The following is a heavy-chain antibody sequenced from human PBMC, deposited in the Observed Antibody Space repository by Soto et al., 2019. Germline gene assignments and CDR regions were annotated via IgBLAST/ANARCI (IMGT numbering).Heavy chain of an antibody. CDR2: INPNSGGT. CDR1: GYTFTGYY. CDR3: AXGVRRITMVRGVYNWFDP. D-gene: IGHD3-10*01. V-gene: IGHV1-2*04. Sequence: GASVKVSCKASGYTFTGYYMHWVRQAPGQGLEWMGWINPNSGGTNYAQKFQGWVTMTRDTSISTAYMELSRLRSDDTAVYYCAXGVRRITMVRGVYNWFDPWGQGTLVTAPQ. J-gene: IGHJ5*02.